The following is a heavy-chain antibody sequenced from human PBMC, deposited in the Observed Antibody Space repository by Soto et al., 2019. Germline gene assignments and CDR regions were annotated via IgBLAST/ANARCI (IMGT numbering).Heavy chain of an antibody. Sequence: EVQLLESGGGLVQPGGSLRLSCAASTFTFSSYAMSWVRQAPGKGLEWVSAIGGSGDRTYHADSVKGRFTISRDNSKNTLYMQMNSPRAEDTAVYYCAKGSHGDYEAWGQGTLVTVSS. CDR3: AKGSHGDYEA. V-gene: IGHV3-23*01. CDR2: IGGSGDRT. J-gene: IGHJ4*02. D-gene: IGHD4-17*01. CDR1: TFTFSSYA.